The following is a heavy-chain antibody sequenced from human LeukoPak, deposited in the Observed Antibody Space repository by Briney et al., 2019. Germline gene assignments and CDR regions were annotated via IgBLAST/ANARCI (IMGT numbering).Heavy chain of an antibody. V-gene: IGHV3-53*01. D-gene: IGHD3-10*01. J-gene: IGHJ5*02. Sequence: GGSLRLSCAASGFTVSSNYMSWVRQAPGKGLEWVSVIYSGGSTYYADSVKGRFPISRDNSKNTLYLQMNSLRAEDTAVYYCARVMVRGVNWFDPWGQGTLVTVPS. CDR3: ARVMVRGVNWFDP. CDR1: GFTVSSNY. CDR2: IYSGGST.